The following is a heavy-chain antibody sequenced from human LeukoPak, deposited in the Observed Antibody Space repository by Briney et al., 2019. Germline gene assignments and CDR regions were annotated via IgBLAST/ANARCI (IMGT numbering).Heavy chain of an antibody. CDR2: ITPSGST. CDR3: ASSFYYDSRDY. D-gene: IGHD3-22*01. V-gene: IGHV4-34*01. J-gene: IGHJ4*02. Sequence: KPSETLSLTCVVYGGSFSGYFWSWIRQPPGKGLEWIGEITPSGSTNYNPSLESRVSISIDTSKKKLSLRLTSVTAADSAVYYCASSFYYDSRDYWGQGTLVTVSS. CDR1: GGSFSGYF.